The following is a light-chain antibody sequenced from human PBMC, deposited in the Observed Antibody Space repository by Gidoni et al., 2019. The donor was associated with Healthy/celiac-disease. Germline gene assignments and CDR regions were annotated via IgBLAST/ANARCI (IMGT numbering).Light chain of an antibody. CDR2: EVS. V-gene: IGLV2-8*01. J-gene: IGLJ1*01. CDR1: SRNVGGYNY. Sequence: QSAMTQPPCASGSPGQSVTISCTGTSRNVGGYNYVSWYPQHPGKAPKLMIYEVSKRPSGGPYRFSGSNSGNTASLTVSGLQAEDEAYYYCSSYACSNPYVFGTGTKVTVL. CDR3: SSYACSNPYV.